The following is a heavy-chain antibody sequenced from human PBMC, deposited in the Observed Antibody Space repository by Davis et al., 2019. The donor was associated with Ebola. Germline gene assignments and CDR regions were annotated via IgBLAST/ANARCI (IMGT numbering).Heavy chain of an antibody. CDR2: IYPGASDT. Sequence: GGSLRLSCKGSGYSFTSYWIGWVRQMPGKGLEWMGIIYPGASDTRYSPSFQGQVTLSADKSISTAYLQWSSLKASDTAMYYCVRRGDGYNYHFDSWGQGTRVTVSS. V-gene: IGHV5-51*01. J-gene: IGHJ4*02. CDR3: VRRGDGYNYHFDS. CDR1: GYSFTSYW. D-gene: IGHD5-24*01.